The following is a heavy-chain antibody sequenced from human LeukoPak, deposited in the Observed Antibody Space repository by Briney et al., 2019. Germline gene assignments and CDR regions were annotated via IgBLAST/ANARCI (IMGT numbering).Heavy chain of an antibody. Sequence: GGSLRLSCAASGFTFSSYWMHWVRQAPGKGLVWVSLINSGGSRTLYADSVKGRFTISRDNVKNTLYRPMNNLRAEDTAVYYCVRGLTIFGVVNDAFDIWGQGTMVTVSS. CDR3: VRGLTIFGVVNDAFDI. CDR1: GFTFSSYW. CDR2: INSGGSRT. D-gene: IGHD3-3*01. J-gene: IGHJ3*02. V-gene: IGHV3-74*01.